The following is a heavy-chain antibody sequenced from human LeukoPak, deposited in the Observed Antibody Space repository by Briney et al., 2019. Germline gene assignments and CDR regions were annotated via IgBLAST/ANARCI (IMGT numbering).Heavy chain of an antibody. V-gene: IGHV3-21*04. CDR2: ISSSSSYI. D-gene: IGHD6-13*01. Sequence: GGSLRLSCAASGFTFSSYSMNWVRQAPGKGLEWVSSISSSSSYIYYADSVKGRFTISRDNAKNSLYLQMNSLRAEDTAVYYCAKDLAAEPEYYFDYWGQGTLVTVSS. CDR3: AKDLAAEPEYYFDY. J-gene: IGHJ4*02. CDR1: GFTFSSYS.